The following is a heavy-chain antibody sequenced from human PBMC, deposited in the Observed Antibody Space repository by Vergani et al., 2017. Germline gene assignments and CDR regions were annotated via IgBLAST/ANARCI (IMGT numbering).Heavy chain of an antibody. CDR2: IYYSGST. CDR3: ARGYKLPTSGWYDP. J-gene: IGHJ5*02. V-gene: IGHV4-59*01. Sequence: QVQLQESGPGLVKPSETLSLTCTVSGGSISSYYWCWIRQPPGKGLEWIGYIYYSGSTNYNPSLKSRVTISVDTSKNQFSLKLSSVTAADTAVYYCARGYKLPTSGWYDPWGQGTLVTGSS. D-gene: IGHD2-2*01. CDR1: GGSISSYY.